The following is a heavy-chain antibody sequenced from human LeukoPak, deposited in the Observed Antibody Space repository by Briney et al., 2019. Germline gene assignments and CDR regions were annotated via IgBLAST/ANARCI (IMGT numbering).Heavy chain of an antibody. J-gene: IGHJ5*02. CDR1: GGSFSGYY. V-gene: IGHV4-34*01. CDR3: ARDIRPYYYGSGTYNWFDP. CDR2: INHSGST. Sequence: SETLSLTCAVYGGSFSGYYWSWIPQPPGKGLEWIGEINHSGSTNYNPSLKSRVTISVDMSKNQFSLKLSSVTAADTAVYYCARDIRPYYYGSGTYNWFDPWGQGTLVTVSS. D-gene: IGHD3-10*01.